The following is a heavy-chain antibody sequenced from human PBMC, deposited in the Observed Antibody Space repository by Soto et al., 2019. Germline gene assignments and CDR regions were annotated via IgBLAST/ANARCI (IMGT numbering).Heavy chain of an antibody. V-gene: IGHV3-48*02. Sequence: PGGSLRLSCEACGFSICSYSMNWVRQAPGKGLEWVSYISSSTSTVYYADSVKGRFTISRDNAKNSLYLQMNSLRDEDTAVYYCARDLHSPLLIWGQGTMVTVSS. CDR1: GFSICSYS. J-gene: IGHJ3*01. D-gene: IGHD2-15*01. CDR2: ISSSTSTV. CDR3: ARDLHSPLLI.